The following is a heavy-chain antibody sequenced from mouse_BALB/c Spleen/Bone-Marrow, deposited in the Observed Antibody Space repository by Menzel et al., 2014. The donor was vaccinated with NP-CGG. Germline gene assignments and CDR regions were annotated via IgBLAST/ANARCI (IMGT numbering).Heavy chain of an antibody. J-gene: IGHJ4*01. CDR2: ISSGGSYT. CDR3: ASTITTVVAEDAMDY. CDR1: GFTSSSYG. Sequence: EVQGVESGGDLVKPGGSLKLSCAASGFTSSSYGMSWVRQTPDKRLEWVATISSGGSYTYYPDSVKGRFTISRDNAKNTLYLRMSSLKSEDTAMYYCASTITTVVAEDAMDYWGQGTSVTVSS. D-gene: IGHD1-1*01. V-gene: IGHV5-6*01.